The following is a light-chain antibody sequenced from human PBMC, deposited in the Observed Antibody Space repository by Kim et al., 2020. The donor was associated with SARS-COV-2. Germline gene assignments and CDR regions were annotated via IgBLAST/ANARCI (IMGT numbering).Light chain of an antibody. CDR1: KLGDKY. Sequence: SVTPEQPASITCSGDKLGDKYACWYQQKPGQSPVLVIYQDSKRPSGIPERFSGSNSGNTATLTISGTQAMDEADYYCQAWDSSTEVFGGGTQLTVL. CDR2: QDS. J-gene: IGLJ2*01. CDR3: QAWDSSTEV. V-gene: IGLV3-1*01.